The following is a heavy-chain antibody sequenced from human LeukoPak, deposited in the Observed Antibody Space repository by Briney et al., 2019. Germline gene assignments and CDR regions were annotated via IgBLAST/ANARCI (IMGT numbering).Heavy chain of an antibody. D-gene: IGHD1-1*01. J-gene: IGHJ4*02. V-gene: IGHV3-30*04. CDR1: GFTFNSYS. Sequence: PGGSLRLSCAASGFTFNSYSLHWVRQAPGKGLEWVAVISYDGSNKSHADSVKGRCTISRDNSKNTLYLQINSLRVEDTAVYYCAKDTPTTGYHLDSWGQGTLVTVSS. CDR3: AKDTPTTGYHLDS. CDR2: ISYDGSNK.